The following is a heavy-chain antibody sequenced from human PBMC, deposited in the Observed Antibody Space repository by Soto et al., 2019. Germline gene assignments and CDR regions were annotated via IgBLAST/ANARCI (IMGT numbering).Heavy chain of an antibody. D-gene: IGHD2-2*01. J-gene: IGHJ4*02. CDR1: GFTFSSYA. Sequence: GGSLRLSCAASGFTFSSYAMSWVRQAPGKGLEWVSAISGSGGSTYYADSVKGRFTISRDNSKNTLYLQMNSLRAEDTAVYYCAKAPKPKVPAAAITYFDYWGQGTLVTVSS. CDR3: AKAPKPKVPAAAITYFDY. CDR2: ISGSGGST. V-gene: IGHV3-23*01.